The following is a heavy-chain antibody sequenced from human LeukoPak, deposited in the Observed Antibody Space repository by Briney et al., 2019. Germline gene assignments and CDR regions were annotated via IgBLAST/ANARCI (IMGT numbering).Heavy chain of an antibody. J-gene: IGHJ4*02. D-gene: IGHD3-22*01. CDR1: GGAFSGYY. Sequence: SETLSLTCAVYGGAFSGYYWSWIRQPPGKGLEWIGEINHSGSTNYNPSLKSRVTISVDTSKNQFSLKLSSVTAADTAVYYCARGLGYYDSSGYYDGYWGQGTLVTVSS. CDR2: INHSGST. CDR3: ARGLGYYDSSGYYDGY. V-gene: IGHV4-34*01.